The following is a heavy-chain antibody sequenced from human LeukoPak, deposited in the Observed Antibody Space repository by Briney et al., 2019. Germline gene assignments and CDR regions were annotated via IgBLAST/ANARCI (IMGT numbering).Heavy chain of an antibody. J-gene: IGHJ4*02. Sequence: AASVKVSCKAFGYGFTRYYIHWVRQAPAQGLEWMGIIHPSVGDTTYARKFQGRVTMTRDTSTSTVYMELSSLRSEDTAVYYCARHGSGRYYPAEGRVDYWGQGTLVTVSS. D-gene: IGHD3-10*01. CDR1: GYGFTRYY. CDR2: IHPSVGDT. V-gene: IGHV1-46*03. CDR3: ARHGSGRYYPAEGRVDY.